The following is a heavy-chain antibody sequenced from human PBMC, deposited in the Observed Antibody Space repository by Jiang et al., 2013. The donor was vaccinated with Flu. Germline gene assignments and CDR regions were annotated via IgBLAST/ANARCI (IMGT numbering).Heavy chain of an antibody. CDR3: ARSTRVGRLPWELLYYAFDI. Sequence: SGAEVKKPGSSVKVSCEASGGTFSSYTINWVRQAPGQGLEWMGGISPIFGTRNYAQKFQGRVTITADESTSTAYMELSSLRSEDTAVYYCARSTRVGRLPWELLYYAFDIWGQGTMVTVSS. V-gene: IGHV1-69*01. J-gene: IGHJ3*02. CDR2: ISPIFGTR. CDR1: GGTFSSYT. D-gene: IGHD1-26*01.